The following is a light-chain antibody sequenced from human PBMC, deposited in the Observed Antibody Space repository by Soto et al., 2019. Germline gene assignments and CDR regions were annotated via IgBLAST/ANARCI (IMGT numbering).Light chain of an antibody. CDR3: QQSSNWPRT. J-gene: IGKJ2*01. CDR1: QSVSSY. CDR2: DAS. Sequence: EIVLTQSPATLSLSPGERATHSCRASQSVSSYLAWYQQKPGQAPRLLIYDASNRATGIPARFSGSVSGTDFTLTISSLEPEDFAVYYCQQSSNWPRTFGQGTKLEIK. V-gene: IGKV3-11*01.